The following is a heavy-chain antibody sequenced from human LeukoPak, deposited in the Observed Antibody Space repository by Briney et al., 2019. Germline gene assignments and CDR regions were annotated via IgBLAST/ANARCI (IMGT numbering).Heavy chain of an antibody. Sequence: PGGSLRLSRAAPGFNFSSHAMSLVRQAPGEGLEWVSAISGSGGSTYYADSVKGRFTISRDNSKNTLYLQMNSLRAEDTAVYYCARNFMVTYWGQGTLVTVSS. J-gene: IGHJ4*02. D-gene: IGHD5-18*01. CDR3: ARNFMVTY. CDR2: ISGSGGST. CDR1: GFNFSSHA. V-gene: IGHV3-23*01.